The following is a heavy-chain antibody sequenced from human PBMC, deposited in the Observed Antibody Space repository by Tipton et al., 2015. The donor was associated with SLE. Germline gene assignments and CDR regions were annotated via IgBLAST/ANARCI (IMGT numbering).Heavy chain of an antibody. Sequence: TLSLTCTVSGGSISSGSYYWSWIRQPAGKGLEWIGRIYTSGSTNYNPSLKSRVTISVDTSKNQFSLKLSSVTAADTAVYYCARHGEVGAKGMDVWGQGTTVTVSS. CDR1: GGSISSGSYY. V-gene: IGHV4-61*02. D-gene: IGHD1-26*01. J-gene: IGHJ6*02. CDR2: IYTSGST. CDR3: ARHGEVGAKGMDV.